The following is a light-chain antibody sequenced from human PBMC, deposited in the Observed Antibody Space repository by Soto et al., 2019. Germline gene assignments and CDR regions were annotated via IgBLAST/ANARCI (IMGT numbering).Light chain of an antibody. Sequence: IELTQSPGTLSLSPGERAALSCRASQSVSRNFLAWYQQKPGQAPRLLIYGASNRATGIPDRFSGSGSETDFTLTISRLEPEDFAVYYCHQYGSSPATFGQGTKVDIK. J-gene: IGKJ1*01. V-gene: IGKV3-20*01. CDR1: QSVSRNF. CDR2: GAS. CDR3: HQYGSSPAT.